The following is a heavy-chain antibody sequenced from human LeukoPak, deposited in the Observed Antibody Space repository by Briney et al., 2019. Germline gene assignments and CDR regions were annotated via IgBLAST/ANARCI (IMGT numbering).Heavy chain of an antibody. CDR1: GGSFSGYY. Sequence: PSETLSLTCAVYGGSFSGYYWSWIRQPPGKGLEWIGEINHSGGTKYNPSLKSRVTISVDTSKNRFSLKLSSVTAADTAMYYCARVKDPGGYYYYYYMDVWGKGTTVTVSS. V-gene: IGHV4-34*01. D-gene: IGHD3-16*01. CDR2: INHSGGT. CDR3: ARVKDPGGYYYYYYMDV. J-gene: IGHJ6*03.